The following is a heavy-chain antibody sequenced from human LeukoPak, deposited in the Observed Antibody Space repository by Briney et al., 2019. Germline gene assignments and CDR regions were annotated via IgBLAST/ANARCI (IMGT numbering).Heavy chain of an antibody. CDR1: GFPFGTYG. Sequence: GGSLRLSCDASGFPFGTYGMHWVCQAPGKGLEWVAFIRSDGSSTYYADSVKGRFTISRDNSKNTLYLQINSLRAEDTAVYYCAKDSRNTITFGGVIPDWGQGTLVTVSS. CDR2: IRSDGSST. J-gene: IGHJ4*02. CDR3: AKDSRNTITFGGVIPD. D-gene: IGHD3-16*02. V-gene: IGHV3-30*02.